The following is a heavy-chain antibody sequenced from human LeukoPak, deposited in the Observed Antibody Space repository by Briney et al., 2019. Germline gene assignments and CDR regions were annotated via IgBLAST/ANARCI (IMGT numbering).Heavy chain of an antibody. Sequence: SETLSLTCTVSGGSISSYYWSWIRQPPGKGLEWIGYIYYSGSTNYNPSLKGRVTISVDTSKNQFSLKLSSVTAADTAVYYCAREAGGNSLDYWGQGTLVTVSS. V-gene: IGHV4-59*01. D-gene: IGHD4-23*01. J-gene: IGHJ4*02. CDR1: GGSISSYY. CDR2: IYYSGST. CDR3: AREAGGNSLDY.